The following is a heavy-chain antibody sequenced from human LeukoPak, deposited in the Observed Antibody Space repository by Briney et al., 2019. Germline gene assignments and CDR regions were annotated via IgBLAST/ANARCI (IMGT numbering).Heavy chain of an antibody. Sequence: SETLSLTCAVYGGSSSGYYWSWIRQPPGKGLEWIGEINHSGSTNYNPSLKSRVTISVDTSKNQFSLKLSSVTAADTAVYYCARGSSSSSLFWGQGTLVTVSS. CDR1: GGSSSGYY. D-gene: IGHD6-6*01. V-gene: IGHV4-34*01. J-gene: IGHJ4*02. CDR2: INHSGST. CDR3: ARGSSSSSLF.